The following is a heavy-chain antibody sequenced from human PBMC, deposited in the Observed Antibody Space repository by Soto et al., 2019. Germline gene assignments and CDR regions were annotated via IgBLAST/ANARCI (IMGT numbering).Heavy chain of an antibody. Sequence: QVQLVESGGGGVQPGRSLRLSCAASGFTFSSYGMHWVRQAPGKGLEWVAVISYDGSNKYYADSVKGRFTISRDNSKNTLYLQMNSLRAEDTAVYYSAKPFVAVDAFDIWGQCTMVTVSS. CDR2: ISYDGSNK. V-gene: IGHV3-30*18. CDR1: GFTFSSYG. D-gene: IGHD5-12*01. J-gene: IGHJ3*02. CDR3: AKPFVAVDAFDI.